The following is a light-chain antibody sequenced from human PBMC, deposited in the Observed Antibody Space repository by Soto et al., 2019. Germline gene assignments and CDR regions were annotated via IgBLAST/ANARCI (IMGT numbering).Light chain of an antibody. J-gene: IGKJ1*01. Sequence: DIQMTQSPSPLSASVGDRLTITCRASQNISYYLNWFQQRPGKAPQLLIFGASNLHIGVPSRFSGSGSVTDFALTISSLQPEDFATYHCQQSYTTPWTFGQGTKV. CDR3: QQSYTTPWT. CDR2: GAS. V-gene: IGKV1-39*01. CDR1: QNISYY.